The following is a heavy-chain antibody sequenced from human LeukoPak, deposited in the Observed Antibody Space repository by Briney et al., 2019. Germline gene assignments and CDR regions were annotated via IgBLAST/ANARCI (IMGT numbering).Heavy chain of an antibody. CDR1: GSTFSSFA. J-gene: IGHJ4*02. V-gene: IGHV3-23*01. CDR3: AKGSRATYDY. Sequence: GSLRLSCAASGSTFSSFAMTWVRQAPGKGLEWVSSIIDTGGSTYYADSVKGRLTISGDNSKNTLYLQLNSLRVDDTAVYYCAKGSRATYDYWGQGTLVTVSS. CDR2: IIDTGGST.